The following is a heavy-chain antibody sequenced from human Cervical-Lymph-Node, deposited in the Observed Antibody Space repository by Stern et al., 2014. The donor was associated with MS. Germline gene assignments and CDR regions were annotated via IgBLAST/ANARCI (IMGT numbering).Heavy chain of an antibody. CDR3: ARDYRMRGSGFYDDY. Sequence: QVQLVESGAEVKKPGASVKVSCKASGYTFSSNSYGIIWVRQAPGQGLEWMGWINPYNGDTNYAQNIQGRGTMTTDTSTSTAYMDLRNLRSDDTAVYYCARDYRMRGSGFYDDYWGQGTLVTVSS. V-gene: IGHV1-18*01. D-gene: IGHD3-22*01. J-gene: IGHJ4*02. CDR2: INPYNGDT. CDR1: GYTFSSNSYG.